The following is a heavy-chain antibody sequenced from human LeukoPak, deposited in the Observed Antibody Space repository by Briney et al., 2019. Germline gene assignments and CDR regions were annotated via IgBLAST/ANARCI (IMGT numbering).Heavy chain of an antibody. CDR1: GGSISSYY. Sequence: SETLSLTCTVSGGSISSYYWSWIRQPPGKGLEWIGYIYNSGSTNYNPSLKSRVTISVDTSKNQFSLKLSSVTAADTAVYYCARSPFLVVVEDAFDIWGQGTMVTVSS. CDR3: ARSPFLVVVEDAFDI. J-gene: IGHJ3*02. D-gene: IGHD2-21*01. CDR2: IYNSGST. V-gene: IGHV4-59*08.